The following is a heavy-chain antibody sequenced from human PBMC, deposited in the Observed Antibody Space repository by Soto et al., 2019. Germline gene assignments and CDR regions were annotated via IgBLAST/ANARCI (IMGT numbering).Heavy chain of an antibody. V-gene: IGHV2-5*02. D-gene: IGHD5-12*01. CDR2: IYWDDDK. Sequence: QITLKESGPTLVKPTQTLTLTCTFSGFSLSTSGVGVGWIRQPPGKALEWLALIYWDDDKRYSPSLKSRLTITKDTSKTQVVLTMTNMDPVDTATYYCAHTVEMATPYHFDYWGQGTLVTVSS. J-gene: IGHJ4*02. CDR3: AHTVEMATPYHFDY. CDR1: GFSLSTSGVG.